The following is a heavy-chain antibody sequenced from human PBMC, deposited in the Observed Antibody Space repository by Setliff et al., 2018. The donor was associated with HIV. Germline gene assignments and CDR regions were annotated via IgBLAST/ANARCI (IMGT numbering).Heavy chain of an antibody. V-gene: IGHV4-39*01. CDR3: ARHGLRFLACFDY. D-gene: IGHD3-3*01. J-gene: IGHJ4*02. CDR2: IFYSGTT. Sequence: NPSETLSLTCTVSGDSLSSSSYYWGWIRQPPGKGLEWIGSIFYSGTTYYNPSLESRVTISVDTSKNQFSLKLSSATATDTAVYYCARHGLRFLACFDYWGQGALVTVS. CDR1: GDSLSSSSYY.